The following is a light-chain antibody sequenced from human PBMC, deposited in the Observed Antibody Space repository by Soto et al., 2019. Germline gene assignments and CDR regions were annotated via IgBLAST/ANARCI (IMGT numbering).Light chain of an antibody. V-gene: IGKV3-20*01. Sequence: EIVLTQSPGTLSLSPGERATLSCRASQSVGSAYVGWYQQKPGQAPRLLIFGASRGATGIPDRFSGSGSGTSFTLNINKVEPEDSAVYYCQHYGRSPSFGRGTKVDIK. CDR1: QSVGSAY. CDR3: QHYGRSPS. CDR2: GAS. J-gene: IGKJ1*01.